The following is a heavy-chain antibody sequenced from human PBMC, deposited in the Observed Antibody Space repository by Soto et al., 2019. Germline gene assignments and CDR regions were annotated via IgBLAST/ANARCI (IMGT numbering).Heavy chain of an antibody. CDR2: IWYDGSNK. Sequence: GGSLRLSCAASGFTFSSYGMHWVRQAPGKGLEWVAVIWYDGSNKYYADSVKGRFTISRDNSKNTLYLQMNSLRAEDTAVYYCARDRGVENYSSRPGAFDIWGQGTMVTVSS. D-gene: IGHD6-13*01. V-gene: IGHV3-33*01. CDR1: GFTFSSYG. J-gene: IGHJ3*02. CDR3: ARDRGVENYSSRPGAFDI.